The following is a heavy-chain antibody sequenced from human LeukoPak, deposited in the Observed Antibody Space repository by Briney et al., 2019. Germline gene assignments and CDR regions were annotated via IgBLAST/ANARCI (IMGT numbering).Heavy chain of an antibody. J-gene: IGHJ4*02. CDR2: IYYSGST. Sequence: PSETLSLTCTVSGGSISSSSYYWGWIRQPPGKGLEWIGSIYYSGSTNYNPSLKGRVTISVDTSKNQFSLKLSSVTAADTAVYYCASIWYYYDSSGYSQYYFDYWGQGTLVTVSS. CDR3: ASIWYYYDSSGYSQYYFDY. V-gene: IGHV4-39*07. D-gene: IGHD3-22*01. CDR1: GGSISSSSYY.